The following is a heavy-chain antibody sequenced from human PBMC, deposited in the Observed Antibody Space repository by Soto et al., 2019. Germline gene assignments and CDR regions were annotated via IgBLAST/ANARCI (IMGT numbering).Heavy chain of an antibody. D-gene: IGHD3-16*01. J-gene: IGHJ5*02. CDR3: ARGPFGLPTNWFDP. CDR2: INAGNGNT. CDR1: GYTFTSYA. V-gene: IGHV1-3*01. Sequence: ASVKVSCKASGYTFTSYAMHWVRQAPGQRLEWMGWINAGNGNTKYSQKFQGRVTITRDTSASTAYMELSSLRSEDTAVYYCARGPFGLPTNWFDPWGQGTLVTVSS.